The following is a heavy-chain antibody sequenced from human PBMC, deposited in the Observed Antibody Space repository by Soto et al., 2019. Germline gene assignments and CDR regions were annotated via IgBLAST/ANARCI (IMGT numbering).Heavy chain of an antibody. CDR3: ARSGDTDLYYYGMDV. Sequence: GASVKVSCKASGYTFTSYYMHWVRQAPGQGLEWMGVINPNGVNTNCAQKFQGRVTMTRDTSASTAYMELSSLRSEDTAVYYCARSGDTDLYYYGMDVWGQGTTVTVSS. CDR2: INPNGVNT. CDR1: GYTFTSYY. D-gene: IGHD2-21*01. V-gene: IGHV1-46*01. J-gene: IGHJ6*02.